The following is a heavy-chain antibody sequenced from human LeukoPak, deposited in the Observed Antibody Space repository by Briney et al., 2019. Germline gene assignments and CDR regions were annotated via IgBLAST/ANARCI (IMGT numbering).Heavy chain of an antibody. CDR2: IIPILGIA. CDR1: GGTFSSYA. J-gene: IGHJ3*02. V-gene: IGHV1-69*04. D-gene: IGHD3-22*01. Sequence: SVKVSCKASGGTFSSYAISWVRQAPGQGLEWMGRIIPILGIANYAQKFQGRVTIIADKSTSTAYMELSSLRSEDTAVYYCARSEDYDSSGYYYGAFDIWGQGTMVTVSS. CDR3: ARSEDYDSSGYYYGAFDI.